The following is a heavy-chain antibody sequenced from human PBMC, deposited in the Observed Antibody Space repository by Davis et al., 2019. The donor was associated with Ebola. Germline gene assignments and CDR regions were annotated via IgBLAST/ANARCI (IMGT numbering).Heavy chain of an antibody. V-gene: IGHV1-8*01. CDR1: EYTFTSYD. Sequence: AASVKVSCKASEYTFTSYDINWVRQATGQGLEWVGWMNPKSGNTGYAEKFQGRVTMTRNTSISTAYMELSSLRSDDTAVYYCARDLGGLAADVWGQGTLVTVSS. D-gene: IGHD3-10*01. J-gene: IGHJ3*01. CDR2: MNPKSGNT. CDR3: ARDLGGLAADV.